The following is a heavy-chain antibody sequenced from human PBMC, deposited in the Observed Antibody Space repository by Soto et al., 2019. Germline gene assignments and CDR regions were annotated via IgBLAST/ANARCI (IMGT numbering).Heavy chain of an antibody. D-gene: IGHD1-26*01. J-gene: IGHJ3*02. CDR3: QHRTSCRKWAFDI. V-gene: IGHV4-34*12. CDR2: IFHSGNI. CDR1: GGSFSGYY. Sequence: QVRLQQWGAGLLKPSETLSLTCAVYGGSFSGYYWSWIRQPPGKGLECIGEIFHSGNINYNPSLKGRVTISVDTSKNHFSLNLTSVTAADTAVYFCQHRTSCRKWAFDIWGPGTTVTVSS.